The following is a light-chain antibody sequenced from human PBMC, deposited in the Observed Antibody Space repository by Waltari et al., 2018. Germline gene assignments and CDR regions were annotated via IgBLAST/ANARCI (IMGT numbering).Light chain of an antibody. Sequence: SSELTQDPAVSVALGQTVRITCQGDSLRSYYASWYQQKPGQAPVLVIYGKNNRPSGIPDLFVGSGACNTASLTLTGAQAGDGADYDCNSRDGSGNRRVFGGGTKLTVL. CDR3: NSRDGSGNRRV. J-gene: IGLJ3*02. CDR1: SLRSYY. V-gene: IGLV3-19*01. CDR2: GKN.